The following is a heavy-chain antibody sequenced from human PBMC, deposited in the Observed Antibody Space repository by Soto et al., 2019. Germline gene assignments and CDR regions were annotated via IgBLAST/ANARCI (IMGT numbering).Heavy chain of an antibody. V-gene: IGHV1-69*01. D-gene: IGHD3-3*01. CDR3: ARVWGPHVVPLLEWSVPFDP. CDR1: GGTFSSYA. J-gene: IGHJ5*02. Sequence: QVQLVQSGAEVKKPGSSVKVSCKASGGTFSSYAISWVRQAPGQGLEWMGGIIPIFGTANYAQKFQGRVKITAYEYTSTAYMELSSLRAEDTAVYYCARVWGPHVVPLLEWSVPFDPGGQGTLVTFAS. CDR2: IIPIFGTA.